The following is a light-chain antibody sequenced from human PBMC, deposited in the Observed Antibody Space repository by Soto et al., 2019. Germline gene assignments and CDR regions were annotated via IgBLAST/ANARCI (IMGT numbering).Light chain of an antibody. CDR3: QSSDTSGTYV. CDR1: ALPKQY. V-gene: IGLV3-25*01. J-gene: IGLJ1*01. Sequence: SSELTQPPSVSVSPGQTARITCSGDALPKQYVYWYQQKSGQAPVLLINKDIERPSGIPERFSGSSSGTTATLTISGVQAEDEADYYCQSSDTSGTYVFGTGTKLTVL. CDR2: KDI.